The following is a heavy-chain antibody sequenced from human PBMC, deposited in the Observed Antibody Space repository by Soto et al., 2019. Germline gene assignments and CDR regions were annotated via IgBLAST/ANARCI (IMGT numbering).Heavy chain of an antibody. J-gene: IGHJ4*02. CDR1: GFTLRSYA. Sequence: QVQLVESGGGVVQPGRSLRLSCAASGFTLRSYAMDWVRQAPGKGLEWVAVISYDGTNKYYADSVKGRFTISRDNSKNTLSLQMNSLSAEDTAVYYCARGDSNSWSDYWGQGTLVTVSS. D-gene: IGHD6-13*01. CDR3: ARGDSNSWSDY. CDR2: ISYDGTNK. V-gene: IGHV3-30*01.